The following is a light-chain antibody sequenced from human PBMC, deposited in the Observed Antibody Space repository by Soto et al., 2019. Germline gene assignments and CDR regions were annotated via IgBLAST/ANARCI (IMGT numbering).Light chain of an antibody. J-gene: IGKJ1*01. CDR2: AAS. V-gene: IGKV1-39*01. CDR1: QSISRY. CDR3: QQSYTTPWT. Sequence: IQMTQSPSSLSASVGDRVTITCRASQSISRYLNWYQHKPGKAPKLLIYAASNLESGVPSRFSGSGFGTDFTLTISTLQPEDFATYYCQQSYTTPWTFGQGTKVDIK.